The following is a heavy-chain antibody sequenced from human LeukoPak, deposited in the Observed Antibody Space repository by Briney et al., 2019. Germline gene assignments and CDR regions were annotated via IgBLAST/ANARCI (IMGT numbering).Heavy chain of an antibody. D-gene: IGHD3-22*01. CDR1: GGSISSSSYY. J-gene: IGHJ4*02. CDR2: IYYSGST. Sequence: SETLSLTCTVSGGSISSSSYYWGWIRQPPGKGLEWIGSIYYSGSTYYNPSLKSRVTISVDTSKNQFSLKLSSVTAADTAVYYCARDAYYDSSFGLDYWGQGTLVTVSS. CDR3: ARDAYYDSSFGLDY. V-gene: IGHV4-39*07.